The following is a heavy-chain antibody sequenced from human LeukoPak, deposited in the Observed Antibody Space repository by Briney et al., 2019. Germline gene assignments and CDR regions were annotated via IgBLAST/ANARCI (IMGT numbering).Heavy chain of an antibody. CDR1: GFTFSSYW. CDR2: TNTDGSST. V-gene: IGHV3-74*01. D-gene: IGHD3-10*01. Sequence: GGSLRLSCVASGFTFSSYWMHWVRQAPGKGLVWVSRTNTDGSSTSYADSVRGRFTISRDNVKNTLYLQMNSLRAEDTAVYYCAKADRYYYSSGSDYWGQGTLVTVSS. J-gene: IGHJ4*02. CDR3: AKADRYYYSSGSDY.